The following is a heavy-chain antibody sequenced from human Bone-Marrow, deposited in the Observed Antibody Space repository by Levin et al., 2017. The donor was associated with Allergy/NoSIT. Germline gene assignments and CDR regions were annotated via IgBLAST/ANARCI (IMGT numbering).Heavy chain of an antibody. J-gene: IGHJ4*02. D-gene: IGHD2-2*01. Sequence: PGGSLRLSCAASEFSFSRYAMTWVRQAPGMGLEWISSISATSGTTYYADSVKGRFTVSRDNSKNTLYLQMNSLRPEDAGLYYCARGKGSSSWGELDSWGQGALVTVSS. CDR2: ISATSGTT. V-gene: IGHV3-23*01. CDR3: ARGKGSSSWGELDS. CDR1: EFSFSRYA.